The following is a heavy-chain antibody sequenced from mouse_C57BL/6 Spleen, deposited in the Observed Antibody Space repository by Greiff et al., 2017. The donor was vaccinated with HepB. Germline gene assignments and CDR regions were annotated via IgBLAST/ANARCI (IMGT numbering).Heavy chain of an antibody. J-gene: IGHJ2*01. D-gene: IGHD2-2*01. Sequence: QVQLQQSGAELVRPGASVTLSCKASGYTFTDYEMHWVKQTPVHGLEWIGAIDPETGGTAYNQKFKGKAILTADKSSSTAYMELRSLTSEDSAVYYCTRYVVTTYYFDYWGQGTTLTVSS. CDR1: GYTFTDYE. V-gene: IGHV1-15*01. CDR2: IDPETGGT. CDR3: TRYVVTTYYFDY.